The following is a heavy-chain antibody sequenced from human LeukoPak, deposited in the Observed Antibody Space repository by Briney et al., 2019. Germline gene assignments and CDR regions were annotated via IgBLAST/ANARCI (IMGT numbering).Heavy chain of an antibody. CDR1: GFTFRNYG. CDR3: APDLRGAAWSLDY. V-gene: IGHV3-23*01. Sequence: GGSLRLSCAASGFTFRNYGMSWVRQAPGKGLEWVSVISDSGSGAYYADSARGRFTISRDNSKNTLYLQMNSLRAEDTAVYYCAPDLRGAAWSLDYWGQGTLVTVSS. CDR2: ISDSGSGA. J-gene: IGHJ4*02. D-gene: IGHD2-15*01.